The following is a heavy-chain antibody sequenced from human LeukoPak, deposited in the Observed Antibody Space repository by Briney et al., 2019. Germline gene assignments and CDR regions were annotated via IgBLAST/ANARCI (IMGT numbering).Heavy chain of an antibody. CDR2: IRSKPYRGTT. CDR3: TRDGPVDTNMVYLYHYYTDV. V-gene: IGHV3-49*04. J-gene: IGHJ6*03. Sequence: SGGSLRLSCTTSGFTFGDYAMSWVRQAPGKGLEWVGFIRSKPYRGTTEYAASVKGRFTISRDDSESIAYLQMNSLKSEDTGVYYCTRDGPVDTNMVYLYHYYTDVWGKGTTVTISS. D-gene: IGHD5-18*01. CDR1: GFTFGDYA.